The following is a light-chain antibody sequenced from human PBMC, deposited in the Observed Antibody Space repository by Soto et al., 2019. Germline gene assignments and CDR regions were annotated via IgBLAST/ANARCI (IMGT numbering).Light chain of an antibody. J-gene: IGKJ4*01. CDR2: DAS. V-gene: IGKV1-9*01. CDR1: QGISSY. Sequence: IQLTQSPSSLSASVGDRVTITFRASQGISSYLGLYQQKPGKAPNLLIYDASTLHSGVPSRFSGGGSGTDFTLTISSLQPEDFATYYCQQVNVYPSTFGGGTKVDI. CDR3: QQVNVYPST.